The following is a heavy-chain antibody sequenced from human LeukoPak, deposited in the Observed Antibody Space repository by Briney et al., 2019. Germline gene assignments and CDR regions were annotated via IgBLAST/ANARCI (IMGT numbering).Heavy chain of an antibody. D-gene: IGHD3-9*01. V-gene: IGHV3-48*03. CDR2: ISSSGSTI. CDR3: ARGPRWGILTVHDAFDI. J-gene: IGHJ3*02. CDR1: GFTFSSYE. Sequence: GGSLRLSCAASGFTFSSYEMNWVRQAPGKGLEWVSYISSSGSTIYYADSVKGRFTISRDNAKNSLYLQMNSLRAEDTAVYYCARGPRWGILTVHDAFDIWGQGTMVTVSS.